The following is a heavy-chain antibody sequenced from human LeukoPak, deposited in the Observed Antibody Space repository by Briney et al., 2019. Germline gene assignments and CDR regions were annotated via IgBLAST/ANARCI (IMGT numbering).Heavy chain of an antibody. Sequence: QPGGSLRLSCAASGFTFSSYGMHSVRQAPGKGLEWVAVISYDGSNKYYADSVKGRFTISRDNSKNTLYLQMNSLRAEDTAVYYCAKVPGATLGGFDPWGQGTLVTVSS. CDR1: GFTFSSYG. J-gene: IGHJ5*02. V-gene: IGHV3-30*18. CDR2: ISYDGSNK. CDR3: AKVPGATLGGFDP. D-gene: IGHD1-26*01.